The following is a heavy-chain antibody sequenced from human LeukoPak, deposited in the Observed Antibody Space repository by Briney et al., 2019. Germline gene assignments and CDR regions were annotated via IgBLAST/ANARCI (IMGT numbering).Heavy chain of an antibody. J-gene: IGHJ4*02. CDR3: ARGGTNNWDFDC. CDR1: GYTFTGYY. CDR2: INPSGTST. V-gene: IGHV1-46*01. Sequence: ASVKVSCKASGYTFTGYYMHWVRQAPGQGLEWMGIINPSGTSTSYAQKFEGRVTMTRDTSTSTVYMDLRSLRSEDTAVYYCARGGTNNWDFDCWGQGTLVRVSS. D-gene: IGHD1-1*01.